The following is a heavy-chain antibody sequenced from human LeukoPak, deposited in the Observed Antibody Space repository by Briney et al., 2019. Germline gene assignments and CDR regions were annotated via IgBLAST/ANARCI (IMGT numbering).Heavy chain of an antibody. V-gene: IGHV3-23*01. D-gene: IGHD3-9*01. Sequence: GGSLRLSCAASGFTFSSYAMSWVRQAPGKGLEWVSAISGSGGSTYYADSVKGRFTISSDNSKNTLYLQMNSLRAEDTAVYYCAKDPRITIPYGMDVWGQGTTVTVSS. CDR2: ISGSGGST. J-gene: IGHJ6*02. CDR1: GFTFSSYA. CDR3: AKDPRITIPYGMDV.